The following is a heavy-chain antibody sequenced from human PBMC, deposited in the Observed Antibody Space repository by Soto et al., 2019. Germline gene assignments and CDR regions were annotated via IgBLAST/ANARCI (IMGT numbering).Heavy chain of an antibody. D-gene: IGHD4-4*01. CDR1: GLAFSTYW. J-gene: IGHJ4*02. CDR3: ATIGDVTFHY. Sequence: EVQLVESGGGLVQPGGSLRLSCTTSGLAFSTYWMAWVRQAPGKGLEWVGNTKPDETETYYADSVEGRFTISRDNAKSSLYLQMDSLRVEDTAVYYWATIGDVTFHYWGQGTPVTVSS. CDR2: TKPDETET. V-gene: IGHV3-7*02.